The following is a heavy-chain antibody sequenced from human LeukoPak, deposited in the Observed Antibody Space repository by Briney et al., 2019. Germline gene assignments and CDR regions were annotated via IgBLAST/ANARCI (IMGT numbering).Heavy chain of an antibody. V-gene: IGHV3-15*01. CDR1: GFTFSNAW. D-gene: IGHD6-19*01. J-gene: IGHJ4*02. CDR3: TTVVVAGYFDY. Sequence: PGGSLRLSCAASGFTFSNAWMSWVRQAPGXXXXXXGRIKSKTDGGTTDYAAPVXXXFTISRDDSKNTLYLQMNSLKTEDTAVYYCTTVVVAGYFDYWGQGTLVTVSS. CDR2: IKSKTDGGTT.